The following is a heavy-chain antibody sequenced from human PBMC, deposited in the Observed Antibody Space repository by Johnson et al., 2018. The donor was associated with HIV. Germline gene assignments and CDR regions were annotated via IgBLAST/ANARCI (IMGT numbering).Heavy chain of an antibody. CDR3: AAAEYDAFDI. Sequence: QVQLVESGGGVVQPGGSLRLSCAASGFTFSSYGMHWVRQAPGQGLEWVAFIRYDGSNKYYAATVKGRFTISRDNSKNTLYLQMNSLRAEDTAVYYCAAAEYDAFDIWGQGTMVTVSA. CDR2: IRYDGSNK. V-gene: IGHV3-30*02. D-gene: IGHD6-6*01. CDR1: GFTFSSYG. J-gene: IGHJ3*02.